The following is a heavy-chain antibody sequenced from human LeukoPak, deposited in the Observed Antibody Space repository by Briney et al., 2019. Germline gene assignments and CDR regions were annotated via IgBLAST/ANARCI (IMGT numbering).Heavy chain of an antibody. V-gene: IGHV1-58*01. CDR1: GFTFTSSA. CDR2: IVVGSGNT. D-gene: IGHD3-10*01. CDR3: AAPRGYYGSGSNYYYYMDV. Sequence: SVKVSCKASGFTFTSSAVQWVRQARGQRLEWIGWIVVGSGNTNYAQKFQERVAITRDMSTSTAYMELSSLRSEDTAVYYCAAPRGYYGSGSNYYYYMDVWGKGTTVTVSS. J-gene: IGHJ6*03.